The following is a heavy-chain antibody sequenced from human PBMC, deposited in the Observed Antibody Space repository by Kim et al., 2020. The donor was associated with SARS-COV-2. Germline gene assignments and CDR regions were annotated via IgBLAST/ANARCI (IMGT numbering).Heavy chain of an antibody. CDR2: INHSGST. D-gene: IGHD3-22*01. Sequence: SETLSLTCAVYGGSFSGYYWSWIRQPPGKGLEWIGEINHSGSTNYNPSLKSRVTISVDTSKNQFSLKLSSVTAADTAVYYCARGRGLDNYYDSSGYLLFDYWGQGTLVTVSS. J-gene: IGHJ4*02. CDR1: GGSFSGYY. V-gene: IGHV4-34*01. CDR3: ARGRGLDNYYDSSGYLLFDY.